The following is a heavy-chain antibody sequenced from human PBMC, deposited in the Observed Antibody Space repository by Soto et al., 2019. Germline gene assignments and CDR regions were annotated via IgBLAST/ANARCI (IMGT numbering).Heavy chain of an antibody. V-gene: IGHV4-59*01. CDR2: VYYSGTT. CDR3: ARYRREAVAGYTLDN. J-gene: IGHJ4*02. CDR1: GGSITTYY. Sequence: SETLSLTCTVSGGSITTYYWSWIRQPPGKGLEWIGYVYYSGTTNYNPFLKSRVTISEDTSKSQFSLKVNSMTAADTAVYYCARYRREAVAGYTLDNWGQGILVTVSS. D-gene: IGHD6-13*01.